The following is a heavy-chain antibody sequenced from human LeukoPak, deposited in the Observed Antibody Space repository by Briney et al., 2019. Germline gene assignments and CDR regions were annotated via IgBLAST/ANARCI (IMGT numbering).Heavy chain of an antibody. V-gene: IGHV3-11*01. J-gene: IGHJ5*02. CDR2: ISSSGSTI. CDR3: HGSGSYTNWFDP. Sequence: GGSLRLSCAASGFTFSAYYMSWIRQAPGKGLEWVSYISSSGSTIYYADSVKGRFTISRDNAKNSLYLQMNSLRAEDTAVYYCHGSGSYTNWFDPWGQGTLVTVSS. CDR1: GFTFSAYY. D-gene: IGHD3-10*01.